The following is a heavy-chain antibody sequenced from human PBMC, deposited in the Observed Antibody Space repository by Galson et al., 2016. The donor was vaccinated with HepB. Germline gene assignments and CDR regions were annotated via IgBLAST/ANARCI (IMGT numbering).Heavy chain of an antibody. Sequence: SLRLSCAASGFTFDDYAMHWVRQAPGKGLEWVSDISGSGFTTYYADSVKGRFTISRDNSKKTVYLQMSSLRAEDTAVYYCARLFGGYSDYWGQGTLVTVSS. CDR1: GFTFDDYA. D-gene: IGHD5-18*01. CDR2: ISGSGFTT. J-gene: IGHJ4*02. V-gene: IGHV3-23*01. CDR3: ARLFGGYSDY.